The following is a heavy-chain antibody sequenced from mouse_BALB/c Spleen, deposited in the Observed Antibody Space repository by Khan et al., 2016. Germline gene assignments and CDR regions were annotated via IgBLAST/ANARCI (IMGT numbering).Heavy chain of an antibody. CDR3: GRQRYYFDY. J-gene: IGHJ2*01. CDR1: GFTFNTYA. Sequence: EVELVESGGGLVQPKGSLKLSCAASGFTFNTYAMNWVRQAPGKGLEWVARISSKSNNYATYYADSVKDRFTISRDDSQSMLYLQMNNLKTEDTAMYDCGRQRYYFDYWGQGTTLTVSS. V-gene: IGHV10-1*02. CDR2: ISSKSNNYAT.